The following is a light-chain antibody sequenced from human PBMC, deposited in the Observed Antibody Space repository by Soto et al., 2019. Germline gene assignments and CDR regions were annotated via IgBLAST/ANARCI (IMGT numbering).Light chain of an antibody. J-gene: IGKJ2*01. CDR3: QQRSDWQYT. CDR2: DAS. CDR1: QSVGSS. Sequence: EIVLTQSPATLSLSPGERATLSCRASQSVGSSLAWYQQKPGQAPRLLIYDASNRATGIPARFSGSGSGTEFTLTIGSLEPDDFAVYYCQQRSDWQYTFGQGTRLDIK. V-gene: IGKV3-11*01.